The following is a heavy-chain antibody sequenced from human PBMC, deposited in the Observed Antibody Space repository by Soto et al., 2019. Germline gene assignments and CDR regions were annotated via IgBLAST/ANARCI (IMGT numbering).Heavy chain of an antibody. Sequence: KVSCKASGGTFSSYTISWVRQAPGQGLEWMGRIIPILGIANYAQKFQGRVTITADKSTSTAYMELSSLRSEDTAVYYCARQFGGDRRFDYWGQGTLVTVSS. CDR1: GGTFSSYT. CDR2: IIPILGIA. J-gene: IGHJ4*02. V-gene: IGHV1-69*02. D-gene: IGHD3-10*01. CDR3: ARQFGGDRRFDY.